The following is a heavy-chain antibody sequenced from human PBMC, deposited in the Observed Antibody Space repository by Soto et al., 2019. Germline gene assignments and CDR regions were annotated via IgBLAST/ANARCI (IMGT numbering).Heavy chain of an antibody. V-gene: IGHV1-2*04. CDR3: ASSVTTSLDAFDI. CDR1: GYTFTGYY. CDR2: INPNSGGT. J-gene: IGHJ3*02. Sequence: ASVKVSCKASGYTFTGYYMHWVRHAPGQGLEWMGWINPNSGGTNYAQKFQGWVTMTRDTSISTAYMELSRLRSDDTAVYYCASSVTTSLDAFDIWGQGTMVTVS. D-gene: IGHD4-17*01.